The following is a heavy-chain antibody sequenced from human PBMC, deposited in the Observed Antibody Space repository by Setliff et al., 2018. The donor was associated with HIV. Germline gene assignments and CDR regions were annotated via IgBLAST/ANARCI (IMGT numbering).Heavy chain of an antibody. CDR1: GGAFSSYA. J-gene: IGHJ5*02. CDR3: ARDLSSGDYPHWFDP. Sequence: ASVKVSCKASGGAFSSYAINWVRQAPGQGLEWMGGIIPVFDTPNYAQKFQGRVTITRDTSASTAYMELISLRSEDTAVYYCARDLSSGDYPHWFDPWGQGTLVTVSS. D-gene: IGHD4-17*01. V-gene: IGHV1-69*05. CDR2: IIPVFDTP.